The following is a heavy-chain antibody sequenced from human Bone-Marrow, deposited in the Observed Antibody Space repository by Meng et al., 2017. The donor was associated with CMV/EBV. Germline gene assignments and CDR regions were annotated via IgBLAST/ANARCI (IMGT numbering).Heavy chain of an antibody. Sequence: SVKVSCKASGGTFSSYAISWVRQAPGQGLERMGGIIPIFGTANYAQKFQGRVTITTDESTSTAYMELSSLRSEDTAVYYCARCRFFDYYYGMDVWGQGTTVTVSS. J-gene: IGHJ6*02. CDR3: ARCRFFDYYYGMDV. V-gene: IGHV1-69*05. CDR1: GGTFSSYA. CDR2: IIPIFGTA. D-gene: IGHD3-3*01.